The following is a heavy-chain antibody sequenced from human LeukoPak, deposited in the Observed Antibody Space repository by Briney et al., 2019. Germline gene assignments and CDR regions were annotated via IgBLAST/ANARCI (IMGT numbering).Heavy chain of an antibody. CDR1: GYTLTELS. D-gene: IGHD3-16*01. Sequence: ASVKVSCKVSGYTLTELSMHWVRQAPGKGLEWMGGFDPEDGETIYAQKFQGRVTMTEDTSTDTAYTELSSLRSEDTAVYYCATDRGGWGYLDYWGQGTLVTVSS. V-gene: IGHV1-24*01. J-gene: IGHJ4*02. CDR3: ATDRGGWGYLDY. CDR2: FDPEDGET.